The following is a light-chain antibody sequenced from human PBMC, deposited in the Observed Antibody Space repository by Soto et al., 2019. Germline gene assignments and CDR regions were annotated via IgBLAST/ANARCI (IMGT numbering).Light chain of an antibody. CDR1: TSDVGGYNY. CDR2: EVS. Sequence: QSVLTQPRSVSGSPGQSVTISCTGTTSDVGGYNYVSWYQQHPGKAPKLMIYEVSNRPSGVSNRFSGSKSGNTASLTISGLQTEDEADYYCSSYYYFSSSTVISARVFGTGTKLTVL. CDR3: SSYYYFSSSTVISARV. J-gene: IGLJ1*01. V-gene: IGLV2-14*01.